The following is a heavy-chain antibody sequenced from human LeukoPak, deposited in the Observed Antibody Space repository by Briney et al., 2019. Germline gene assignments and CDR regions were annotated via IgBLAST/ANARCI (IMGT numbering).Heavy chain of an antibody. Sequence: PSETLSLTCTVSGGSISTANYYWGWIRQPPGKGLEWIGNIFYSGTTYYSPSLKSRVTISLDTSRNQFSLKLSSVTAADTAVYYCARVIMSIAARFDYWGQGTLVTVSS. CDR1: GGSISTANYY. D-gene: IGHD6-6*01. J-gene: IGHJ4*02. CDR2: IFYSGTT. V-gene: IGHV4-39*07. CDR3: ARVIMSIAARFDY.